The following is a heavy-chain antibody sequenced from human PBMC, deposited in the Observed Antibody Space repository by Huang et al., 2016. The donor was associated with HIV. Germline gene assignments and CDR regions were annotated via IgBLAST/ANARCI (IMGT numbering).Heavy chain of an antibody. D-gene: IGHD3-10*01. V-gene: IGHV3-30*02. J-gene: IGHJ3*02. CDR3: AKEEAGRFGAFDI. CDR2: IGYGGKNK. Sequence: QLQLVESGGGVVQPGGSLRRSCVASGFDFRSHDMHWVRQAPGKGVEWIIFIGYGGKNKQYCGSGTGRFTISRDNTKNTLCLQMNSLRPEDTAVYYCAKEEAGRFGAFDIWGQGTMVTVSS. CDR1: GFDFRSHD.